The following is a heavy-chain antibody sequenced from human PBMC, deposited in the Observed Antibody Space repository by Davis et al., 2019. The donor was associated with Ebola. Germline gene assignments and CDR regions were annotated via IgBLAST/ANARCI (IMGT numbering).Heavy chain of an antibody. D-gene: IGHD3-22*01. V-gene: IGHV3-15*01. CDR3: ASFLNYYYDSSGYYYYYGMDV. CDR2: IKSKTDGGTT. CDR1: GFTFSNAW. J-gene: IGHJ6*04. Sequence: GGSLRLSCAASGFTFSNAWMSWVRQAPGKGLEWVGRIKSKTDGGTTDYAAPVKGRFTISRDDSKNTLYLQMNSLRDEDTAVYYCASFLNYYYDSSGYYYYYGMDVWGKGTTVTVSS.